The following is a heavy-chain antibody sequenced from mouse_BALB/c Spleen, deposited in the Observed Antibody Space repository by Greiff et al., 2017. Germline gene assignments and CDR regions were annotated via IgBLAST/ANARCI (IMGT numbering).Heavy chain of an antibody. V-gene: IGHV1-84*02. CDR1: GYTFTDYY. J-gene: IGHJ2*01. Sequence: VVESGPELVKPGASVKISCKASGYTFTDYYINWVKQKPGQGLEWIGWIYPGSGNTKYNEKFKGKATLTVDTSSSTAYMQLSSLTSEDTAVYFCARDTTVPDYWGQGTTLTVSS. CDR2: IYPGSGNT. CDR3: ARDTTVPDY. D-gene: IGHD1-1*01.